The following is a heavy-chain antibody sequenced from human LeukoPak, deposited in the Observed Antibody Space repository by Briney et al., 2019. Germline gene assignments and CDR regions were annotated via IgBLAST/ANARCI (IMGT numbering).Heavy chain of an antibody. V-gene: IGHV3-74*01. Sequence: PGGSLRLSCAASRFTFSSDWMHWVRQAPGQGLVWVSRINPAGSSTNYADSVKGRFTISRDNAMNTLYLHLNSLRAEDTAVYYCARGVRGSYGTDLWGQGTLVAVSS. CDR2: INPAGSST. CDR1: RFTFSSDW. J-gene: IGHJ5*02. CDR3: ARGVRGSYGTDL. D-gene: IGHD1-26*01.